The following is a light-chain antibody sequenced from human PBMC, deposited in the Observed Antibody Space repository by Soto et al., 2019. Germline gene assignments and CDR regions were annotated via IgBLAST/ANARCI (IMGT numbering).Light chain of an antibody. J-gene: IGKJ5*01. CDR1: QSISSY. V-gene: IGKV1-39*01. CDR3: QQSYSLPRT. Sequence: DIQMTQSPSSLSASVGDRVTITCRASQSISSYLNWYQQIPGKAPKLLIYAASSFQSGVPSRFSGSASGTEFTLTISSLQPEDFATYYCQQSYSLPRTFGQGTRLEIK. CDR2: AAS.